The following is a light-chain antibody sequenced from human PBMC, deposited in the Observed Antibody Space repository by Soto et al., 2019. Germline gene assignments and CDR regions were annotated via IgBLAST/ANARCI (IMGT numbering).Light chain of an antibody. CDR3: QQRTSWPWT. CDR1: QSVSSTY. J-gene: IGKJ1*01. Sequence: EIVLTQSPGTLSLSPGEIATLSCIASQSVSSTYLAWYQQQPGQAPRLLMSGTSNRATGTPDRFSGSGSGTDLTLTISSLEPEDFAVYYCQQRTSWPWTFGQGTKVDIK. V-gene: IGKV3D-20*02. CDR2: GTS.